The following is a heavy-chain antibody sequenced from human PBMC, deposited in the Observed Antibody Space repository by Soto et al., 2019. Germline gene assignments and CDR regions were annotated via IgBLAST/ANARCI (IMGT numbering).Heavy chain of an antibody. Sequence: QVQLVESGGGVVQPGRSLRLSCAASGFTFSTYGMHWVRQAPGKGLEWVAVISFDGGHIYYADSVRGRFTISRDKSKNTLYLQLNSLRAEDTAVYYCAKSGGGSGTYDYYYGMDVWGQGTTVTVSS. CDR2: ISFDGGHI. D-gene: IGHD3-10*01. J-gene: IGHJ6*02. CDR1: GFTFSTYG. V-gene: IGHV3-30*18. CDR3: AKSGGGSGTYDYYYGMDV.